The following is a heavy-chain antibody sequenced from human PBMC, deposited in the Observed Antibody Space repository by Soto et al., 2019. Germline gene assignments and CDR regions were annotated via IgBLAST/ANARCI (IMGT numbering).Heavy chain of an antibody. CDR2: IYHSGST. Sequence: QVQLQESGPGLVKPSGTLSLTCGVSGGSISGTNWWSWVRQPPGEGLEWIGEIYHSGSTNYNPSLRSRVTISVDTSKNQFSLRLSSVTAADTAVYYCARGFEALLWLREEDVRVYYFDYWGRGTLVTVSS. CDR3: ARGFEALLWLREEDVRVYYFDY. J-gene: IGHJ4*02. D-gene: IGHD3-10*01. CDR1: GGSISGTNW. V-gene: IGHV4-4*02.